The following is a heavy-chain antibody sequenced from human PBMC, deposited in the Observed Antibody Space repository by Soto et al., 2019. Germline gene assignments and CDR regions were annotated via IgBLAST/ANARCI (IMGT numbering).Heavy chain of an antibody. CDR3: ARVLGCSSISCYHDAFDI. V-gene: IGHV3-15*01. Sequence: GGSLSLSCAASGFPLTKASMSWVRQAPGKGLKWVGHIKSNADGGATDYAAPVKGRFTISRDNSKNTLYLQMNSLSAEDTAVYYCARVLGCSSISCYHDAFDIWGQGTMVTVSS. D-gene: IGHD2-2*01. CDR2: IKSNADGGAT. CDR1: GFPLTKAS. J-gene: IGHJ3*02.